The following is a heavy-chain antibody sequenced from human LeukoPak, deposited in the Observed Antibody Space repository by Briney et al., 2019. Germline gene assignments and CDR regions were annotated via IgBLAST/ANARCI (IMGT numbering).Heavy chain of an antibody. Sequence: PSETLSLTCPVSGCSISLYYWSWRRQPPGKGLEWIGYIYYSGSTNYNPSLKSRVTISVDTSKNQFSLKLSSVTAADTAVYYCARDDHCSGGSSYTDYYYGMDAWGQGTTVTVSS. J-gene: IGHJ6*02. CDR2: IYYSGST. D-gene: IGHD2-15*01. CDR3: ARDDHCSGGSSYTDYYYGMDA. CDR1: GCSISLYY. V-gene: IGHV4-59*01.